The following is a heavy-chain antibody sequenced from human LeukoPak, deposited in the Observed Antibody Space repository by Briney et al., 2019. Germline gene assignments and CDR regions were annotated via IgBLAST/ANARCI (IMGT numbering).Heavy chain of an antibody. CDR2: ISSSSSTI. J-gene: IGHJ3*02. CDR3: ARESYSSSASVAAFDI. D-gene: IGHD6-6*01. Sequence: GGSLRLSCAASGSTFSSYNMNWVRQAPGKGLEWVSYISSSSSTIYYADSVKGRFTISRDSAKNSLYLQMNSLRDEDTALYYCARESYSSSASVAAFDIWGQGTMVTVSS. V-gene: IGHV3-48*02. CDR1: GSTFSSYN.